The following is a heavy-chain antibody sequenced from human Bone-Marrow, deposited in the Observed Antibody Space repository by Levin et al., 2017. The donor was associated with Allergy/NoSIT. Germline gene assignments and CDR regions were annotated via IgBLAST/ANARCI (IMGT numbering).Heavy chain of an antibody. V-gene: IGHV3-23*01. CDR1: GFTFDNYA. CDR3: AKEGKVGKTVITYWYFDL. D-gene: IGHD3-22*01. J-gene: IGHJ2*01. Sequence: QTGGSLRLSCAASGFTFDNYAMNWVRQAPGKGLEWVSAISGNGLSTFSGDSVKGRFTISRDNSKNTLYLQMNSLRDEDTAVYYCAKEGKVGKTVITYWYFDLWGRGTLVTVSS. CDR2: ISGNGLST.